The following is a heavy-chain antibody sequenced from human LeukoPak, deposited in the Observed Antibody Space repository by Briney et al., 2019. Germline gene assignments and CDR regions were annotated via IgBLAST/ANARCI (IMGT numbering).Heavy chain of an antibody. CDR3: ARQMFTMVRGVIIADAFDI. CDR2: IYPGDSDT. CDR1: GYSFTSYW. J-gene: IGHJ3*02. Sequence: GESLKISCKGSGYSFTSYWIGWVRQMPGKGLEWMGIIYPGDSDTRYSPSFQGQVTISADKSISTAYLQWSSLKASDTAMYYCARQMFTMVRGVIIADAFDIWGQGTMVTVSS. V-gene: IGHV5-51*01. D-gene: IGHD3-10*01.